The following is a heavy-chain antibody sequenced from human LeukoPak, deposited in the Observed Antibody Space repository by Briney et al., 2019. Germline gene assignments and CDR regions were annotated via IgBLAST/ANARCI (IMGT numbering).Heavy chain of an antibody. J-gene: IGHJ4*02. Sequence: GGSLRLSCAASGFTFSSYGMHWVRQAPGKGLEWVAFIRYDGSNKYYADSVKGRFTISRDNSKNTLYLQMNSLRTEDTAVYYCAKDRVYGSSYYCFDYWAQGTLVTVSS. CDR3: AKDRVYGSSYYCFDY. V-gene: IGHV3-30*02. CDR1: GFTFSSYG. D-gene: IGHD6-13*01. CDR2: IRYDGSNK.